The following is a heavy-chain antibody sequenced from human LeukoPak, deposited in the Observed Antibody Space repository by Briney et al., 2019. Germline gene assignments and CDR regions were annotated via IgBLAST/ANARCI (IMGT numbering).Heavy chain of an antibody. CDR1: GFTFSSYA. D-gene: IGHD6-13*01. V-gene: IGHV3-30*04. CDR2: ISYDGSNK. CDR3: ARDAGIAAAGTGAYYYYYMDV. Sequence: GGSLRLSCAASGFTFSSYAMHWVRQAPGKGLEWVAVISYDGSNKYYADSVKGRFTISRDNSKNTLYLQMNSLRAEDTAVYYCARDAGIAAAGTGAYYYYYMDVWGKGTTVTVSS. J-gene: IGHJ6*03.